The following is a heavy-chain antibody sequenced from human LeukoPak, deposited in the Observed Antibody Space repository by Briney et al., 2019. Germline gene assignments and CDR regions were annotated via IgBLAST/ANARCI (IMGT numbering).Heavy chain of an antibody. D-gene: IGHD3-16*02. CDR1: EYTFTNSN. CDR2: LNPNSGNT. J-gene: IGHJ4*02. Sequence: GASVKVSCKPSEYTFTNSNFVLVRHATGQGLEWMGWLNPNSGNTGSAQKFQGRVTMTMDPSKSTAYMELRSLTSEDTAVYYCVKSSYWGQGTLVTVSS. V-gene: IGHV1-8*01. CDR3: VKSSY.